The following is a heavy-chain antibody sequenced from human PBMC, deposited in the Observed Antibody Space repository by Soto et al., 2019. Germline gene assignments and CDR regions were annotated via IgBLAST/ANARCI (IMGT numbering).Heavy chain of an antibody. V-gene: IGHV3-30*18. J-gene: IGHJ4*02. Sequence: GGSLRLSCAASGFTFSNYGMHWVRQAPGKGLEWVAVISYDGSNKYYADSVKGRFTISRDNSKNTLYLQMNSLRAEDTAVYYCAKGYSSGWSNYFDYWGQGTLVTVSS. D-gene: IGHD6-19*01. CDR1: GFTFSNYG. CDR3: AKGYSSGWSNYFDY. CDR2: ISYDGSNK.